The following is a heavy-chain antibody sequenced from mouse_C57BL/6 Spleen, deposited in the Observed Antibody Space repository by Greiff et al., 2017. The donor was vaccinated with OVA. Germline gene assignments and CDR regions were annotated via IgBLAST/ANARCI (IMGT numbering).Heavy chain of an antibody. CDR1: GYAFSSYW. J-gene: IGHJ4*01. CDR3: ARSSDYYGSYAMDY. V-gene: IGHV1-80*01. D-gene: IGHD1-1*01. CDR2: IYPGDGDT. Sequence: QVQLKQSGAELVKPGASVKISCKASGYAFSSYWMNWVKQRPGKGLEWIGQIYPGDGDTNYNGKFKGKATLTADKSSSTAYMQLSSLTSEDSAVYFCARSSDYYGSYAMDYWGQGTSVTVSS.